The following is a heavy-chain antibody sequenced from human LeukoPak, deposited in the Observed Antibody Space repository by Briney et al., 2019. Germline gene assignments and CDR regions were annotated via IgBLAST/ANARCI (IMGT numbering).Heavy chain of an antibody. J-gene: IGHJ6*03. V-gene: IGHV3-23*01. Sequence: GGSLRLSCAASGFTFSDYAMSWVRQAPGKGLEWLSVIRGGSSGSTYYADSVTGRFTVSRDNSKNTVDLQMNNLRVDDTAIYYCAKNADRGAYCRGGSCYPYCYYYMDVWGTGTTVTISS. CDR3: AKNADRGAYCRGGSCYPYCYYYMDV. CDR2: IRGGSSGST. CDR1: GFTFSDYA. D-gene: IGHD2-15*01.